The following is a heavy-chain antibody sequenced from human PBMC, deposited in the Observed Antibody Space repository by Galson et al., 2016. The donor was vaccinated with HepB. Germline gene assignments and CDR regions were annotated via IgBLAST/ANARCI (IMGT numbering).Heavy chain of an antibody. J-gene: IGHJ4*02. CDR2: ITSSSSTI. CDR1: GFTFSSYS. V-gene: IGHV3-48*02. Sequence: SLRLSCAVSGFTFSSYSMDWVRQAPGKGLEWVSYITSSSSTIYYADSVKGRFTISGDNAKNSLYLQMNSLRDEDTAAYYRARESYYGGNSLDQYYFDYWGQGTLVTVSS. CDR3: ARESYYGGNSLDQYYFDY. D-gene: IGHD4-23*01.